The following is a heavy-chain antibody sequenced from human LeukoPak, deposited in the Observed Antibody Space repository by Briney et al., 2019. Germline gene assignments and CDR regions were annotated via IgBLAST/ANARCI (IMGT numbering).Heavy chain of an antibody. CDR1: GGSISSSNW. V-gene: IGHV4-4*02. D-gene: IGHD2-2*01. CDR3: ARVRAHDDCSSTSCLYYYYGMDV. Sequence: SGTLSLTCAVSGGSISSSNWWSWVRQPPEKGLEWIGEIYHSGSTNYNPSLKSRVTISVDKSKNQFSLKLSSVTAADTAVYYCARVRAHDDCSSTSCLYYYYGMDVWGKGTTVTVSS. CDR2: IYHSGST. J-gene: IGHJ6*04.